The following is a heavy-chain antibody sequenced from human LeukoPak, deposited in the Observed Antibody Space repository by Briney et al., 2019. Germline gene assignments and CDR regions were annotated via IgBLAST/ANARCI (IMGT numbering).Heavy chain of an antibody. CDR2: IRQDGSEK. V-gene: IGHV3-7*01. CDR1: GFTFSSYW. Sequence: GGSLRLSCAASGFTFSSYWMSWVRQAPGKGLEWVANIRQDGSEKYYVDSVKGRFTISRDNAKNSLFLQMNSLRAEDTAVYYCARGPAAGNLLGYWGQGTLVTVSS. D-gene: IGHD6-19*01. J-gene: IGHJ4*02. CDR3: ARGPAAGNLLGY.